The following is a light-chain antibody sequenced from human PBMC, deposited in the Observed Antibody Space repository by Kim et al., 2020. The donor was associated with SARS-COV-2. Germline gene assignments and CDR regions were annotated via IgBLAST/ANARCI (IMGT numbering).Light chain of an antibody. J-gene: IGKJ2*01. CDR2: AAS. Sequence: YASVGDRVTITCRASQSISTYLNWYQQKPGKAPKLLIYAASSLQSGVPSRFSGSGSGTDFTLTISSLQPDDFATYYCQQSYSTLYTFGQGTKLEI. CDR1: QSISTY. CDR3: QQSYSTLYT. V-gene: IGKV1-39*01.